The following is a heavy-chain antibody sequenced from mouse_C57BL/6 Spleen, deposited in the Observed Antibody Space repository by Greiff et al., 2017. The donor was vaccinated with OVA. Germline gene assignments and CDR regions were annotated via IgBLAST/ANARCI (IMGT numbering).Heavy chain of an antibody. V-gene: IGHV1-26*01. J-gene: IGHJ4*01. CDR3: ARSGENSYYAMDY. D-gene: IGHD3-1*01. CDR1: GYTFTDYY. Sequence: EVQLQQSGPELVKPGASVKISCKASGYTFTDYYMNWVKQSHGKSLEWIGDINPNNGGTSYNQKFKGKATLTVDKSSSTAYMELRSLTSEDSAVYYCARSGENSYYAMDYWGQGTSVTVSS. CDR2: INPNNGGT.